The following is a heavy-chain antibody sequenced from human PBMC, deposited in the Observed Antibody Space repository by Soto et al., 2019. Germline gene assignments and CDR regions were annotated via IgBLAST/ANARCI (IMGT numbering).Heavy chain of an antibody. CDR2: INHSGSP. CDR3: ATANWSHHYFDP. J-gene: IGHJ5*02. CDR1: GGSFSGYY. D-gene: IGHD1-1*01. Sequence: SETLPLTCAVYGGSFSGYYWSWLRQPPGKGLEWIGEINHSGSPNYNPSLKSRVTISVDTSKNQFSLKMTSVTAADTAVYYCATANWSHHYFDPWGQGTLVTLSS. V-gene: IGHV4-34*01.